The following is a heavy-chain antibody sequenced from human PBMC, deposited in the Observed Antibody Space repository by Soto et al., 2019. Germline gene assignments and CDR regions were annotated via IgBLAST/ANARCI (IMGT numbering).Heavy chain of an antibody. D-gene: IGHD2-21*02. CDR2: ITGSGRSI. CDR3: AKDDVSGDGLWLVSD. J-gene: IGHJ4*02. V-gene: IGHV3-23*01. CDR1: GFSFDKYA. Sequence: DVQLLESAGGLVQPGGSLKLSCVASGFSFDKYAMIWVRQAPGKGQEWVSGITGSGRSIQYTASVKGRFTISRDNSKNTVYLQMDYLRAEDTAMYYCAKDDVSGDGLWLVSDWGQGTPVTVS.